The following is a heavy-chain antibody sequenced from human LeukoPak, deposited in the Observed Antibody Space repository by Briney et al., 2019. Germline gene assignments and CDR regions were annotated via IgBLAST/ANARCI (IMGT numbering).Heavy chain of an antibody. D-gene: IGHD4-17*01. CDR3: AKTGRDYGDFFYFDY. Sequence: GGSLRLSCAVSGFTIRIYGMHWVRQAPGKGLEWVAMISHDGGAEHYGDSVKGRFTIPRDDSENTLYLQISSLRVEDTAVYYCAKTGRDYGDFFYFDYWGQGTLVTVSS. CDR1: GFTIRIYG. J-gene: IGHJ4*02. CDR2: ISHDGGAE. V-gene: IGHV3-30*18.